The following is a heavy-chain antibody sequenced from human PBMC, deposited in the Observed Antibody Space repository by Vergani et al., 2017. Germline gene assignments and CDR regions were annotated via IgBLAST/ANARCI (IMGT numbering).Heavy chain of an antibody. CDR2: ISKDGTHD. Sequence: QVSLVESGGGVVQPGRSLTLTCSASGFGFKNFAMHWVRQAPGKGLEWVATISKDGTHDYYEPSVRGRFAVSRDNFKNTMYLQMDRLTTDGTAVYFCARDGTDSFVSSRDYSHLLDDWGQGILVTVSS. D-gene: IGHD3-22*01. CDR1: GFGFKNFA. V-gene: IGHV3-30*03. CDR3: ARDGTDSFVSSRDYSHLLDD. J-gene: IGHJ4*02.